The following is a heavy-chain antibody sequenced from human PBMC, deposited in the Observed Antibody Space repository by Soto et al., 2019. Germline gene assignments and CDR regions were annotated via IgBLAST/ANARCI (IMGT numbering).Heavy chain of an antibody. D-gene: IGHD3-22*01. J-gene: IGHJ6*02. V-gene: IGHV3-74*01. CDR2: LNGDESDT. CDR3: ARDVVAYYYDSSGSDYGMDV. CDR1: GFTFSSYW. Sequence: EVQLVESGGGLVQPGGSLRLSCVASGFTFSSYWMHWVRQVPGKGLVWVSRLNGDESDTNYADSVKGRFTISRDNSKNTLYLQMNSLRAEDTAVYYCARDVVAYYYDSSGSDYGMDVWGQGTTVTVSS.